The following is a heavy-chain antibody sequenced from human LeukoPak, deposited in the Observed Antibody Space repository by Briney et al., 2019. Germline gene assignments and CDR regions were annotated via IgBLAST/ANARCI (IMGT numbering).Heavy chain of an antibody. CDR3: ARMSWLVAGTTCDYFDY. J-gene: IGHJ4*02. CDR1: GGSFSGNY. Sequence: PSETLSLTCAVYGGSFSGNYWSWVRQPPGKGLEWIGEINHSGSTNYNVSLKSRVTISVDTSKNQFSLRLSSVTAADTAVYYCARMSWLVAGTTCDYFDYWGQGTLVTVSS. CDR2: INHSGST. D-gene: IGHD6-19*01. V-gene: IGHV4-34*01.